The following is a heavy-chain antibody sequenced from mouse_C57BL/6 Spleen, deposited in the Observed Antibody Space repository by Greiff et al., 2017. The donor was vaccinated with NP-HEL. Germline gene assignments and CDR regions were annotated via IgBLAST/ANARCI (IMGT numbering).Heavy chain of an antibody. V-gene: IGHV1-18*01. D-gene: IGHD1-1*01. Sequence: EVMLVESGPELVKPGASVKIPCKASGYTFTDYNMDWVKQSHGKSLEWIGDINPNNGGTIYNQKFKGKATLTVDKSSSTAYMELRSLTSEDTAVYYCARSYYYGSSPVWYFDVWGTGTTVTVSS. CDR1: GYTFTDYN. CDR2: INPNNGGT. J-gene: IGHJ1*03. CDR3: ARSYYYGSSPVWYFDV.